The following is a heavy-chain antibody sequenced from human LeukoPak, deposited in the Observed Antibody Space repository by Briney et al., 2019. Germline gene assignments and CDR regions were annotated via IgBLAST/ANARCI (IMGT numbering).Heavy chain of an antibody. CDR3: ARDTYYYDSSGYYYFGSFDY. V-gene: IGHV4-30-2*01. D-gene: IGHD3-22*01. J-gene: IGHJ4*02. CDR2: IYHSGST. Sequence: SETLSLTCAVSGGSISSGGYSWSWIRQPPGKGLEWIGYIYHSGSTYYNPSLKSRVTISVDTSKNQFSLKLSSVTAADTAVYYCARDTYYYDSSGYYYFGSFDYWGQGTLVTVSS. CDR1: GGSISSGGYS.